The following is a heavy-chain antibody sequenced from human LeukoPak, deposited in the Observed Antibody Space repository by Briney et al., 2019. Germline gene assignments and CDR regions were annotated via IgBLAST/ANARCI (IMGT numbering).Heavy chain of an antibody. CDR3: TRGARYGMDV. V-gene: IGHV3-74*01. Sequence: SGGSLRLSCAASGFSFSIYWMHWVRQAPGKGLVWVSHINSDGSRTSKADSVKGRFTISRDNAKNTLYLQMNSLRAEDTAVYYCTRGARYGMDVWGQGTTVTVSS. CDR2: INSDGSRT. CDR1: GFSFSIYW. J-gene: IGHJ6*02.